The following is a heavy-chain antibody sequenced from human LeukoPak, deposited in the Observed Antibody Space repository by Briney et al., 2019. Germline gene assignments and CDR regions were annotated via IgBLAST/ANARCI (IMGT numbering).Heavy chain of an antibody. CDR2: ISYDGSNK. Sequence: GRSLRLSCAASGFTFSSYAMHWVRQAPGKGLEWVAVISYDGSNKYYADSVKGRFTISRDNSKNTLYLQMNSLRAEDTAVYYCARVWAGYAFDIWGQGKMVTVSS. CDR3: ARVWAGYAFDI. CDR1: GFTFSSYA. J-gene: IGHJ3*02. V-gene: IGHV3-30-3*01. D-gene: IGHD3/OR15-3a*01.